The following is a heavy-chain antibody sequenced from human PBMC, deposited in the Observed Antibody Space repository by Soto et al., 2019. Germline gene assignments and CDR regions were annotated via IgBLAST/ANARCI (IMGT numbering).Heavy chain of an antibody. D-gene: IGHD3-10*01. Sequence: PSETLSLTCAVSGGSISSGGYSWSWIRQPPGKGLEWIGYIYHSGSTYYNPSLKSRVTISVDRSKNQFSLKLSSVTAADTAVYYCARLGSGIYPYYYGMDVWGQGTTVTVSS. CDR1: GGSISSGGYS. CDR3: ARLGSGIYPYYYGMDV. CDR2: IYHSGST. V-gene: IGHV4-30-2*01. J-gene: IGHJ6*02.